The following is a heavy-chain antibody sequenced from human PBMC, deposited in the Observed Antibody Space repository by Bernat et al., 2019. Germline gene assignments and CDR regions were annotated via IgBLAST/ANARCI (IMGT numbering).Heavy chain of an antibody. V-gene: IGHV1-3*01. CDR3: ARAPRSGWYGSEYFQH. J-gene: IGHJ1*01. D-gene: IGHD6-19*01. CDR1: GYTFTSYA. CDR2: INAGNGNT. Sequence: QVQLVQSGAEVKKPGASVKVSCKASGYTFTSYAMHWVRQAPGQRLEWMGWINAGNGNTKYSQKFQGRVTITRDTSASTAYMELSSLRSEDTAVYYCARAPRSGWYGSEYFQHWGQGTLVNVSS.